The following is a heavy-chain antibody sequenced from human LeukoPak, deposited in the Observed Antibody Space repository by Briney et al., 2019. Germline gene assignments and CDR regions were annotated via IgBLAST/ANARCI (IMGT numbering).Heavy chain of an antibody. J-gene: IGHJ2*01. CDR3: ARVVAARNWYFDL. D-gene: IGHD6-6*01. CDR1: GYTFTGYY. CDR2: INPNGGGT. V-gene: IGHV1-2*06. Sequence: ASVKVSCKASGYTFTGYYMHWVRQAPGQGLEWMGRINPNGGGTNYAQKFQGRVTMTRDTSISTAYMELSRLRSDDTAVYYCARVVAARNWYFDLWGRGTLVTVSS.